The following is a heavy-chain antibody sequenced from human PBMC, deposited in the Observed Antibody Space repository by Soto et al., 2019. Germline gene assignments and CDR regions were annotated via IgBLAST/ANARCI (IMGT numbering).Heavy chain of an antibody. Sequence: GGSLRLSCAASEFTFSSYDMHWVRQAPGKGLEWVAVIWYDGSNKYYIDSVKGRFTISRDNSKNTLYLQMNSLRAEDTAVYYCARDKDSNYFDYRGQGTLVTVPS. CDR3: ARDKDSNYFDY. CDR1: EFTFSSYD. V-gene: IGHV3-33*01. J-gene: IGHJ4*02. CDR2: IWYDGSNK. D-gene: IGHD4-4*01.